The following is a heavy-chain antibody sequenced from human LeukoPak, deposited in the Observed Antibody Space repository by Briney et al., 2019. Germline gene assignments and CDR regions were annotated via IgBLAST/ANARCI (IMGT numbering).Heavy chain of an antibody. CDR3: ARDLNHGFNYYYYGLEV. CDR1: GDSINSYY. V-gene: IGHV4-59*01. CDR2: IYFSGNT. D-gene: IGHD3-9*01. Sequence: SEPLSLTCTVSGDSINSYYWSWIRQPPGKGLEWIGYIYFSGNTKYNPSLKNRVTISVDRSKSQFYLTLRSVTAADTAVYYCARDLNHGFNYYYYGLEVWGQGTTVTVSS. J-gene: IGHJ6*02.